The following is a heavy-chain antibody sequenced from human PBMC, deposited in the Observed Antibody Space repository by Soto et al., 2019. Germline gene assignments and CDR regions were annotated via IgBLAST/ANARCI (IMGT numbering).Heavy chain of an antibody. V-gene: IGHV4-31*03. CDR1: GGSISSGGYY. Sequence: SETLSLTCTVSGGSISSGGYYWSWIRQHPGKGLEWIGYIYYSGSTYYNPSLKSRVTISVDTSKNQFSLKLGSVTAADTAVYYCARESSGSLGFGPYGTDVCGQGTPVTVS. J-gene: IGHJ6*02. D-gene: IGHD6-13*01. CDR2: IYYSGST. CDR3: ARESSGSLGFGPYGTDV.